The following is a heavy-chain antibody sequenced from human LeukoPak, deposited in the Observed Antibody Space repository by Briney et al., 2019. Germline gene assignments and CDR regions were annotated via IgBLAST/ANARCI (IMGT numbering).Heavy chain of an antibody. Sequence: GASVKVSCKASGYTFTGYYMHWVRQAPGQGLEWMGWINPNSGGTNYAQKFQGRVTMTRDTSISTAHMELSRLRSDDTAVYYCARSVQNIRLEHDYWGQGTLVTVSS. CDR3: ARSVQNIRLEHDY. D-gene: IGHD1-1*01. CDR1: GYTFTGYY. J-gene: IGHJ4*02. V-gene: IGHV1-2*02. CDR2: INPNSGGT.